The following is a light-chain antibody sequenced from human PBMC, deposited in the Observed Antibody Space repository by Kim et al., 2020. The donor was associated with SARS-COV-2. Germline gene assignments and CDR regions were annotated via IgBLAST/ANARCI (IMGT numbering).Light chain of an antibody. J-gene: IGLJ3*02. CDR1: GGSIATGY. Sequence: GGTLTSSCTRTGGSIATGYVHWYQQRPGRSPTTVIYEDDQRPSGVPDRFSASVDSSSNAASLIISGLETEDEADYYCQSYDGTGWVFGGGTKLTVL. CDR2: EDD. CDR3: QSYDGTGWV. V-gene: IGLV6-57*01.